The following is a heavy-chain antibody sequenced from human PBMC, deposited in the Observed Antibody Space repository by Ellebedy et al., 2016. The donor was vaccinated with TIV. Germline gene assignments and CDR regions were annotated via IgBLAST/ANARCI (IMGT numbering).Heavy chain of an antibody. Sequence: ASVKVSXXASGGTFSSYAISWVRQAPGQGLEWMGWISAYNGNTNYAQKLQGRVTMTTDTSTSTAYMELSSLRSEDTAVYYCARDVLGDMDVWGQGTTVTVSS. CDR3: ARDVLGDMDV. J-gene: IGHJ6*02. V-gene: IGHV1-18*01. D-gene: IGHD3-10*01. CDR2: ISAYNGNT. CDR1: GGTFSSYA.